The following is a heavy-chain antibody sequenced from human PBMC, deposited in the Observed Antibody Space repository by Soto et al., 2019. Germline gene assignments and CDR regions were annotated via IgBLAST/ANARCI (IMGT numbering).Heavy chain of an antibody. CDR1: GGSISSYY. D-gene: IGHD3-10*01. J-gene: IGHJ1*01. CDR2: IYYSGST. CDR3: AREWRDDSDEYFQH. V-gene: IGHV4-59*01. Sequence: ASETLSLTGTVSGGSISSYYWSWIRQPPGKGLEWIGYIYYSGSTNYNPSLKSRVTISVDTSKNQFSLKLSSVTAADTAVYYCAREWRDDSDEYFQHWGQGTLVTVSS.